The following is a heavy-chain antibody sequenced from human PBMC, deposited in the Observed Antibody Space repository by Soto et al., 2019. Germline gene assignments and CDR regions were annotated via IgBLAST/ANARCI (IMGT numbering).Heavy chain of an antibody. CDR1: GGTFSSYA. D-gene: IGHD6-13*01. CDR3: ATVDISTWIDGMDV. CDR2: TFPIFGTA. Sequence: QVQLVQSGAEVKKPGSSVKVSCKASGGTFSSYAISWVRQAPGQGLEWMGGTFPIFGTANYAQKFQGRVTISADKSTSTAYIELSSLRSEDTAVYYCATVDISTWIDGMDVWGQGTTVTVSS. J-gene: IGHJ6*02. V-gene: IGHV1-69*06.